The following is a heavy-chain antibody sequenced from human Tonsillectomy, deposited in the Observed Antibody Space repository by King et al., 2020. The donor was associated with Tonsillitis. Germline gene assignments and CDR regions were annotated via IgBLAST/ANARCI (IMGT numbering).Heavy chain of an antibody. V-gene: IGHV3-23*04. Sequence: VQLVESGGGLVQPGGSLRLSCAASGFTFSSYAMCWVRQAPGKGLEWVSAISGSGASTYYADSVKGRFTISRDNSKNTLFLQMNSLRAEDTAVYYCAKGSTVTTLDYYFYMDVWGRGTTVTVSS. D-gene: IGHD4-11*01. CDR3: AKGSTVTTLDYYFYMDV. CDR1: GFTFSSYA. CDR2: ISGSGAST. J-gene: IGHJ6*03.